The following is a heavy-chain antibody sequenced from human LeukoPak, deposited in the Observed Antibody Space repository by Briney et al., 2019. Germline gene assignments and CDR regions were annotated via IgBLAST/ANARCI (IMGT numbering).Heavy chain of an antibody. D-gene: IGHD3-22*01. CDR2: IKPDGGER. Sequence: PGGSLTLSCAASGFTFSTYWMTWVRQAPGKGLEWVANIKPDGGERNYVDSEKGRFTISRDNAKNSLYLQMNSLRAEDTAVYYCASAKTQGYYYDTGGYYDYWGQGTLVTVSS. J-gene: IGHJ4*02. V-gene: IGHV3-7*01. CDR1: GFTFSTYW. CDR3: ASAKTQGYYYDTGGYYDY.